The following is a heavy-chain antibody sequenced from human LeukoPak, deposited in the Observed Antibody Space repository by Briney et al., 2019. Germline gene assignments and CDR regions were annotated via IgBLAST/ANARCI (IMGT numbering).Heavy chain of an antibody. CDR2: MNPNSGNT. V-gene: IGHV1-8*01. D-gene: IGHD5-12*01. J-gene: IGHJ6*02. CDR3: AREEVDPAGMDV. Sequence: GASLTVSCTASGYTFTSYDINWVRQAPGQGLEWMGWMNPNSGNTGYAQKFQGRVTMTRNTSISTAYMELSSLRSEDTAVYYCAREEVDPAGMDVWGQGTTVTVSS. CDR1: GYTFTSYD.